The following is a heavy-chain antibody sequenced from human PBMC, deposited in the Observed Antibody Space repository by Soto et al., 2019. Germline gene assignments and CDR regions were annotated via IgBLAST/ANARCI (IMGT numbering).Heavy chain of an antibody. CDR1: GGSISSGGYY. V-gene: IGHV4-31*03. CDR2: IYYSGST. D-gene: IGHD3-16*01. J-gene: IGHJ4*02. Sequence: SETLSLTCTVSGGSISSGGYYWSWIRQHPGKGLEWIGYIYYSGSTYYNPSLKSRVTISVDTSKNQFSLKLSSVTAADTAVYYCARDRLGGPAPYYFDYWGQGTLVTVS. CDR3: ARDRLGGPAPYYFDY.